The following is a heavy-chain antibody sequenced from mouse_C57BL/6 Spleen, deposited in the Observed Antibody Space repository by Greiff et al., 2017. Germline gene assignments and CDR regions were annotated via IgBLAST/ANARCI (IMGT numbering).Heavy chain of an antibody. V-gene: IGHV5-12*01. D-gene: IGHD1-1*01. CDR3: ARRRDITTVGWYFDV. Sequence: EVKLMESGGGLVQPGGSLKLSCAASGFTFSDYYMYWVRQTPEKRLEWVAYISNGGGSTYYPDTVKGRFTISRDNAKNTLYLQMSRLKSEDTAMYYCARRRDITTVGWYFDVWGTGTTVTVSS. CDR1: GFTFSDYY. J-gene: IGHJ1*03. CDR2: ISNGGGST.